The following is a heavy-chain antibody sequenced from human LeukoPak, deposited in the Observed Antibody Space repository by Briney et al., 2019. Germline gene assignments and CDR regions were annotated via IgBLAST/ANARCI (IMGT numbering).Heavy chain of an antibody. V-gene: IGHV3-74*01. CDR2: INSDGSAT. CDR3: TRGHGLDV. CDR1: GFTFSSYW. J-gene: IGHJ6*02. Sequence: GGSLRLSCAASGFTFSSYWMSWVRQAPGKGLMWVSQINSDGSATSCADPVKGRCTISRDNAKNMLYLEMNSLRVEDTAVYFCTRGHGLDVWGQGTTVTVSS.